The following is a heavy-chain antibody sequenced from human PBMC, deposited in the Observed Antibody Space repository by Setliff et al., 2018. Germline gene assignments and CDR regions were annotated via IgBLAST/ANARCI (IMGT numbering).Heavy chain of an antibody. Sequence: GGSLRLSCAASGFTFSGYYMQWVRQAPGKGLEWVTFIRYDGTTESYADSVRGRFTVSRDNSRNTLYLDMNSLRGEDTAVYYCARDKGVISLDYWGQGTLVTVSS. CDR1: GFTFSGYY. J-gene: IGHJ4*02. V-gene: IGHV3-30*02. D-gene: IGHD3-10*01. CDR3: ARDKGVISLDY. CDR2: IRYDGTTE.